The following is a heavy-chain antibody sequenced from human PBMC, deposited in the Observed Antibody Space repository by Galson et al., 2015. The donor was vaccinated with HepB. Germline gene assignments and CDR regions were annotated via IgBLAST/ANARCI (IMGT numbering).Heavy chain of an antibody. V-gene: IGHV3-74*01. CDR3: ARDLHTADQFDY. J-gene: IGHJ4*02. D-gene: IGHD4-17*01. Sequence: SLRLSCAASGFTFSSYWMHWVRQAPGKGLVWVSRLKGDGSSTSYTDSVKGRFTISRDNTKNKLYLQMNSLRAEDTAVYYCARDLHTADQFDYWGQGTLVTVSS. CDR2: LKGDGSST. CDR1: GFTFSSYW.